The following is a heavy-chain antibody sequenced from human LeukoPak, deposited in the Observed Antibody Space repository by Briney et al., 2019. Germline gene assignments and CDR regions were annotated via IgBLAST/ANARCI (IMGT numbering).Heavy chain of an antibody. D-gene: IGHD6-19*01. CDR1: GFTLSIYT. V-gene: IGHV3-23*01. J-gene: IGHJ4*02. CDR3: AKDGHCPDSICPTNIAVAGYVDS. CDR2: INYNGGNT. Sequence: GGSLRLSCAASGFTLSIYTMNWVRQAPEKGLEWVSIINYNGGNTYYADSVKGRFTISRDNSKNMVYLQMSSLRAEDTAIYFCAKDGHCPDSICPTNIAVAGYVDSWGQGTLVTVSS.